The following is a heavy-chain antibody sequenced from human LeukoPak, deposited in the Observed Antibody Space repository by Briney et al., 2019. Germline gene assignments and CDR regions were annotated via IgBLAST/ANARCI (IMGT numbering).Heavy chain of an antibody. Sequence: ASVKVSCKASGYTFTNYYIHWVRQAPGQGLEWMGWISAYNGNTNYAQKLQGRVTMTTDTSTSTAYMELRSLRSDDTAVYYCARGYYPMGYFDYWGQGTLVTVSS. CDR2: ISAYNGNT. V-gene: IGHV1-18*04. CDR3: ARGYYPMGYFDY. J-gene: IGHJ4*02. CDR1: GYTFTNYY. D-gene: IGHD1-26*01.